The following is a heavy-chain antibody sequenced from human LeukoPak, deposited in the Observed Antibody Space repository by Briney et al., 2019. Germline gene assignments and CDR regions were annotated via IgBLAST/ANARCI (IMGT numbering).Heavy chain of an antibody. CDR2: IYYSGST. D-gene: IGHD3-22*01. CDR1: GGSISSYY. V-gene: IGHV4-59*01. Sequence: PSETLSLTCTGSGGSISSYYWSWIRQSPGKGLEWIGYIYYSGSTNYNPSLKSRVTISVDTSKNQFSLKLSSVTAADTAVYYCARARAYYYDSSGYYYGWYFDLWGRGTLVTVSS. CDR3: ARARAYYYDSSGYYYGWYFDL. J-gene: IGHJ2*01.